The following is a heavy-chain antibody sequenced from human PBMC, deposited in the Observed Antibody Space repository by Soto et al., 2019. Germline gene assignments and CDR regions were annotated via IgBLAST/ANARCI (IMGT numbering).Heavy chain of an antibody. J-gene: IGHJ3*02. D-gene: IGHD3-10*01. CDR1: VFTFSSYA. Sequence: GWSLRLSCASSVFTFSSYAMSWVRQAPGKGLEWVSAISGSGGSTYYADSVKGRFTISRDNSKNTLYLQMNSLRAEDTAVYYCAKSMGIRRDAFDIWGQGTMVTVSS. CDR2: ISGSGGST. CDR3: AKSMGIRRDAFDI. V-gene: IGHV3-23*01.